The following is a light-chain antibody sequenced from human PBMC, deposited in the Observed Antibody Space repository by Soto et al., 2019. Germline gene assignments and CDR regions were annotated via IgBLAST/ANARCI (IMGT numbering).Light chain of an antibody. Sequence: DIQMTQSPSSLSSSVGDRVTITCRASQSISSFLNWYQRKPGKAPKVLIYAASRLESGVPSRFSGSGSGTDFTLTINNLQPEDFAIYYCQQSFSIHPLTFGGGTKVDIK. CDR2: AAS. V-gene: IGKV1-39*01. CDR1: QSISSF. CDR3: QQSFSIHPLT. J-gene: IGKJ4*01.